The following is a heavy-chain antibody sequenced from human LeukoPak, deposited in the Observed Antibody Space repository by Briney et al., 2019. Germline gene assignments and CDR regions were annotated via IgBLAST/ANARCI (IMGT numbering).Heavy chain of an antibody. CDR3: ARPYHLYSSGDY. J-gene: IGHJ4*02. V-gene: IGHV4-39*01. CDR2: IYYSGST. D-gene: IGHD6-19*01. CDR1: GGSISSSSYY. Sequence: SETLSLTCTVSGGSISSSSYYWGWIRQPPGTGLEWIGSIYYSGSTYYNPSLKSRVTISVDTSKNQFSLKLSSVTAADTAVYYCARPYHLYSSGDYWGQGTLVTVSS.